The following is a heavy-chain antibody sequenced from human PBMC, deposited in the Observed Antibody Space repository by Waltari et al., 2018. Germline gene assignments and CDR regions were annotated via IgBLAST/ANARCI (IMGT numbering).Heavy chain of an antibody. V-gene: IGHV1-69*08. CDR1: GGTFSSYA. CDR3: ARGGGRDYYGSGSYYWFDP. CDR2: IIPIFGTA. J-gene: IGHJ5*02. Sequence: QVQLVQSGAEVKKPGSSVKVSCKASGGTFSSYAISWVRQAPGQGLEWMGRIIPIFGTANYAQKFQGRVTITADKSTSTAYMELSSLRSEDTAVYYCARGGGRDYYGSGSYYWFDPWGQGTLVTVSS. D-gene: IGHD3-10*01.